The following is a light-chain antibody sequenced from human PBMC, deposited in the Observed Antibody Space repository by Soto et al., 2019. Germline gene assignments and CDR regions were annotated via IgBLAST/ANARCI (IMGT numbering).Light chain of an antibody. V-gene: IGKV1-12*01. CDR2: GAS. CDR3: HQAAHFPLT. Sequence: DIQMTQSPSSVSASVGDRVTITCRASQGIGTWLAWYQQKPGKAPKFLIFGASSLHSGVPPRFSGSGSGTDFTLTISSLQPEDFATYDCHQAAHFPLTFGGGTRVEIK. J-gene: IGKJ4*01. CDR1: QGIGTW.